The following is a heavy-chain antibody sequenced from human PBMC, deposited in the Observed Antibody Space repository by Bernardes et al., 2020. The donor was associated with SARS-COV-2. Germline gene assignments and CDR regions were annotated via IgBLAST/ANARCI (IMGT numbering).Heavy chain of an antibody. D-gene: IGHD3-10*01. CDR2: IYYSGST. Sequence: SETLSLTCTVSGGSISSSSYYWGWLRQPPGKGLEWIGSIYYSGSTYYNPSLKSRVTISVDTSKNQFSLKLSSVTAADTAVYYCASRLLWFGELFHWGQGTLVTVSS. J-gene: IGHJ4*02. CDR3: ASRLLWFGELFH. CDR1: GGSISSSSYY. V-gene: IGHV4-39*01.